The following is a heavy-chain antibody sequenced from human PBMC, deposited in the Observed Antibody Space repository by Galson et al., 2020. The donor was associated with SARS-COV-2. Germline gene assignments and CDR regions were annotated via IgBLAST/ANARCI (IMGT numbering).Heavy chain of an antibody. J-gene: IGHJ4*02. CDR2: ISYSGST. CDR1: GGSISSGTYN. V-gene: IGHV4-39*02. Sequence: ASETLSLTCTVSGGSISSGTYNWGWIRQPPGKGLEWIGSISYSGSTYYNPSLESRVTISVDTSKNQFSLKLSSVTAADTAVYYCAKGHKGEVTDPFDYWGQGTLVTVSS. CDR3: AKGHKGEVTDPFDY. D-gene: IGHD2-21*02.